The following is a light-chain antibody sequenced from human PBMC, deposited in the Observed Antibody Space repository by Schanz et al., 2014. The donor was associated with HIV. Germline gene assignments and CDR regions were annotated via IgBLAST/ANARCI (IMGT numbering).Light chain of an antibody. CDR1: SSDVAGYNY. CDR2: DVS. CDR3: SSYTSSSTPWV. V-gene: IGLV2-14*03. J-gene: IGLJ3*02. Sequence: QSALTQPASVSGSPGQSITISCTGTSSDVAGYNYVSWYQQHPDKAPKLMIYDVSDRPSGVSNRFSGSKSGNTASLTISGLQAEDEADYYCSSYTSSSTPWVFGGGTKLTVL.